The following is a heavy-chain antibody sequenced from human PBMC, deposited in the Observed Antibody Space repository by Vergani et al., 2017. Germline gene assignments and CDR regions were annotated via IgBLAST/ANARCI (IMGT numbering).Heavy chain of an antibody. Sequence: QVQLVQSGSELKKPGASVKVSCKASGYTFTSYAMNWVRQAPGQGLEWMGWINTNTGNPTYAKGFTGRFVFSLDTSVSTAYLQISSLKAEDTAVYYCARGSPSAFLPYCSSTSCYYNWFDPWGQGTLVTVSS. J-gene: IGHJ5*02. V-gene: IGHV7-4-1*02. CDR2: INTNTGNP. D-gene: IGHD2-2*01. CDR1: GYTFTSYA. CDR3: ARGSPSAFLPYCSSTSCYYNWFDP.